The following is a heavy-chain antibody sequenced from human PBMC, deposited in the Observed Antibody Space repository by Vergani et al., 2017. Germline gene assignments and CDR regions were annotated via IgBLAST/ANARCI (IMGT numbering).Heavy chain of an antibody. CDR3: AKDLGTSSGGGWFDP. V-gene: IGHV3-23*01. Sequence: EVQLLQSEGAVVQPGGSLRLSCVASGFTFSSHAMSWVRQGHGQGLEWVSSIKNTGDSTHYADPVKGRLTISRDNAKNSLYLQMNSLRAEDTALYYCAKDLGTSSGGGWFDPWGQGTLVTVSS. J-gene: IGHJ5*02. D-gene: IGHD6-6*01. CDR1: GFTFSSHA. CDR2: IKNTGDST.